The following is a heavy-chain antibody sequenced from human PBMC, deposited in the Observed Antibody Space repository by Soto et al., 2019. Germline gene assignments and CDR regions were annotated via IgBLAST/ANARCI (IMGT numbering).Heavy chain of an antibody. CDR2: ISAYNGNT. Sequence: VASVKVSCKASGYTFTSYGISWVRQAPGQGLEWMGWISAYNGNTNYAQKLQGRVTMTTDTSTSTAYMELRSLRSDDTAVYYCARFRIAAAGTGFDYWGQGTLVTVSS. D-gene: IGHD6-13*01. CDR3: ARFRIAAAGTGFDY. CDR1: GYTFTSYG. V-gene: IGHV1-18*01. J-gene: IGHJ4*02.